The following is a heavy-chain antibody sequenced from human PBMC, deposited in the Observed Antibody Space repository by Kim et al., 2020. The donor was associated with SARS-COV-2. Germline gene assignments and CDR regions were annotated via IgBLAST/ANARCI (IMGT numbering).Heavy chain of an antibody. CDR2: INPSGGST. J-gene: IGHJ4*02. CDR3: ARGNGLGY. Sequence: ASVKVSCKASGYTFTSYYLHWVRQAPGQGLEWMGIINPSGGSTSYAQEFQDRVTVTRDTSTSTVYMELNSLRSEDTAVYYCARGNGLGYWGQGTLVTVSS. D-gene: IGHD3-16*01. V-gene: IGHV1-46*01. CDR1: GYTFTSYY.